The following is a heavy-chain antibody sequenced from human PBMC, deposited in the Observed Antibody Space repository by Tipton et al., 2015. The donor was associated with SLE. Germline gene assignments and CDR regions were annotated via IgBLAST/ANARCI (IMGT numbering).Heavy chain of an antibody. V-gene: IGHV4-30-2*01. Sequence: LRLSCAVSGDSISSGGYSWSWIRQPPGKGLEWIGYIYHSGSTYYNPSLKSRVTISVDRSKNQFSLKLSSVTAADTAVYYCARKKGAIAAFDYWGQGTLVTVSS. J-gene: IGHJ4*02. CDR1: GDSISSGGYS. D-gene: IGHD1-26*01. CDR2: IYHSGST. CDR3: ARKKGAIAAFDY.